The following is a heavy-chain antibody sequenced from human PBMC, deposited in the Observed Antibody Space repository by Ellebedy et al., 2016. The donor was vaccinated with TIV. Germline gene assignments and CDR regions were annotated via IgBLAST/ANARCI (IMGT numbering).Heavy chain of an antibody. CDR3: AAGGVTGVFDY. V-gene: IGHV1-24*01. CDR1: GYTLTELS. CDR2: FDPEDDET. Sequence: AASVKVSCKVSGYTLTELSMHWVRQAPGKGLEWMGGFDPEDDETTYAQKFRGRVTMTEDASTDTAYMELSSLKSEDTAVYYCAAGGVTGVFDYWGQGTLVTVSS. D-gene: IGHD3-9*01. J-gene: IGHJ4*02.